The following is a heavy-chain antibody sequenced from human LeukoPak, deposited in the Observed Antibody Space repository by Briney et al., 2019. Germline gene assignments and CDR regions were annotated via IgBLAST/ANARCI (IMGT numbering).Heavy chain of an antibody. D-gene: IGHD3-22*01. CDR3: AKRKALDYYDSSGGLSFDI. J-gene: IGHJ3*02. Sequence: PGGSPRLSCAASGFTFSSYAMSWVRQAPGKGLEWVSAISGSGGSTYYADSVKGRFTISRDNSKNTLYLQMNSLRAEDTAVYYCAKRKALDYYDSSGGLSFDIWGQGTMVTVSS. CDR2: ISGSGGST. V-gene: IGHV3-23*01. CDR1: GFTFSSYA.